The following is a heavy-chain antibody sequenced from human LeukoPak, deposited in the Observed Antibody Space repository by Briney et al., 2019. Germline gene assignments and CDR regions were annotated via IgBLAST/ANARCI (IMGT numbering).Heavy chain of an antibody. CDR2: ISGNGGRT. CDR3: TRVMWDCSGYPIDY. D-gene: IGHD3-22*01. Sequence: GGSLRLSCAASGFTFNSYAMSWVRQAPGKGLEWVSAISGNGGRTYHADSVKGRFTTSRDNSKNTLNLQMHRLRVEDTAVYYCTRVMWDCSGYPIDYWGQGSLVTVSS. J-gene: IGHJ4*02. V-gene: IGHV3-23*01. CDR1: GFTFNSYA.